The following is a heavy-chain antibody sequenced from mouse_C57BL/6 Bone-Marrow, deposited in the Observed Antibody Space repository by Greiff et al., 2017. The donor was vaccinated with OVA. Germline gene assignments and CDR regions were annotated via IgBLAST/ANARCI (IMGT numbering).Heavy chain of an antibody. V-gene: IGHV5-6*01. Sequence: SVKGRFTISRDNAKNTLYLQMSSLKSEDTAMYYCARHFPYYFDYWGQGTTLTVSS. CDR3: ARHFPYYFDY. J-gene: IGHJ2*01.